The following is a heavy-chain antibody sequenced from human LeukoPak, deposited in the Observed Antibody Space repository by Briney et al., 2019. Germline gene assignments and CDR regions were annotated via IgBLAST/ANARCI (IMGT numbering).Heavy chain of an antibody. V-gene: IGHV1-2*02. CDR1: GYTFTGYY. CDR3: AREGTQRWLQFAPYFDY. CDR2: INPNSGGT. J-gene: IGHJ4*02. Sequence: ASVKVSCKASGYTFTGYYMHWVRQAPGQGLEWMGWINPNSGGTNYVQRFQGRVTMTRDTSISTAYMELSSLRSDDTAVYYCAREGTQRWLQFAPYFDYWGQGTLVTVSS. D-gene: IGHD5-24*01.